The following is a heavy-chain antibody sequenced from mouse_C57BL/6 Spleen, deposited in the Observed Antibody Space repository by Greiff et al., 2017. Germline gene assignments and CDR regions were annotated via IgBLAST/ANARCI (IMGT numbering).Heavy chain of an antibody. CDR1: GFNIKDDY. Sequence: EVKLQQSGAELVRPGASVKLSCTASGFNIKDDYMHWVKQRPEQGLEWIGWIDPENGDTEYASKFQGKATITADTSSNTAYLQLSSLTSEDTAVYYCTFITTVVDWFAYWGQGTLVTVSA. J-gene: IGHJ3*01. CDR2: IDPENGDT. CDR3: TFITTVVDWFAY. V-gene: IGHV14-4*01. D-gene: IGHD1-1*01.